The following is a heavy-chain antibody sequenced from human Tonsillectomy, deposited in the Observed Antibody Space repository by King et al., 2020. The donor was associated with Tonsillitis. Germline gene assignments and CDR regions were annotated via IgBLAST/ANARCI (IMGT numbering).Heavy chain of an antibody. J-gene: IGHJ6*03. CDR1: RFTFSSYA. V-gene: IGHV3-23*04. Sequence: VQLVESGGGLVQPGGSLRLSCAASRFTFSSYAMSWVLQAPGKGLEWVSAISGSGGSTYYAESVKGRFTISRDNSKNTLYLQMNSLRAEDTAVYYCATVTKYYGSYMDVWGKGTTVTVSS. D-gene: IGHD3-3*01. CDR3: ATVTKYYGSYMDV. CDR2: ISGSGGST.